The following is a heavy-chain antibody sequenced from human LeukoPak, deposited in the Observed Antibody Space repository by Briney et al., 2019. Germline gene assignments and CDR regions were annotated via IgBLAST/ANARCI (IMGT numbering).Heavy chain of an antibody. D-gene: IGHD2/OR15-2a*01. J-gene: IGHJ4*02. CDR1: GFSFSGHW. CDR2: INSDGSWT. V-gene: IGHV3-74*01. CDR3: VSFYETY. Sequence: GILRLSCTASGFSFSGHWMHWARQLPGKGLVWVSHINSDGSWTSYADSVKGRFTISKDNAKNTVYLQMNSLRAEDTAVYYCVSFYETYWGRGTLVTVSS.